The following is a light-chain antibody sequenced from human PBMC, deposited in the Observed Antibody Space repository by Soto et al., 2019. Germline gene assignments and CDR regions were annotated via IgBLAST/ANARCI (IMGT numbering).Light chain of an antibody. V-gene: IGKV1-5*01. J-gene: IGKJ5*01. CDR3: QQYST. CDR2: DAS. CDR1: QSISSW. Sequence: DIQMTQSPSTLSASIGDTVTVACRASQSISSWLAWYQQKPGKAPKLLIYDASSLESGVPSRFSGSGSGTEFTLTISSLQPDDFATYYCQQYSTFGQGTRLEIK.